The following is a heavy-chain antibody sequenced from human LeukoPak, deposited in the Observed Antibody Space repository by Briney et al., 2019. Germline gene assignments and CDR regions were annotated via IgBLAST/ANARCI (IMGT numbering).Heavy chain of an antibody. CDR1: GYTFTDYC. V-gene: IGHV1-2*02. Sequence: GASVKVSCKASGYTFTDYCMHRVRQAPGQGLEWMGWINPNSGGTNYAQKFQGGVTMTRDTSISTAYTELSRLRSDDTAVYYCARDGYCTSTSCSGVPKIWGQGTLVTVSS. CDR3: ARDGYCTSTSCSGVPKI. CDR2: INPNSGGT. D-gene: IGHD2-2*03. J-gene: IGHJ4*02.